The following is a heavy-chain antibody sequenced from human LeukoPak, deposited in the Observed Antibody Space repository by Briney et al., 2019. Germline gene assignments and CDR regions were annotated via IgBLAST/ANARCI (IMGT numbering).Heavy chain of an antibody. D-gene: IGHD2-21*01. J-gene: IGHJ4*02. CDR3: AKRGVVIRVILVGFHKEAYYFDS. CDR2: ISGSGGGT. Sequence: GGSLRLSCAASGITFSNYGMSWVRQAPGKGLEWVAGISGSGGGTSYADSVKGRFTISRDNSRNTLYLQMNSLRAEDTAVYFCAKRGVVIRVILVGFHKEAYYFDSWGQGALVTVSS. CDR1: GITFSNYG. V-gene: IGHV3-23*01.